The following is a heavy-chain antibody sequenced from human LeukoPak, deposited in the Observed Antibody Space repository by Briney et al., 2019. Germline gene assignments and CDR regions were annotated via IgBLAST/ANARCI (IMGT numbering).Heavy chain of an antibody. Sequence: SETLSLTCTVSGGSISSSSYYWGWIRQPPGKGLEWIGSIYYSGSTYYNPSLKSRVTISVDTSKNQFSLKLSSVTVADTAVYYCATIFGVVTLYYFDYWGQGTLVTVSS. V-gene: IGHV4-39*01. CDR1: GGSISSSSYY. CDR3: ATIFGVVTLYYFDY. D-gene: IGHD3-3*01. J-gene: IGHJ4*02. CDR2: IYYSGST.